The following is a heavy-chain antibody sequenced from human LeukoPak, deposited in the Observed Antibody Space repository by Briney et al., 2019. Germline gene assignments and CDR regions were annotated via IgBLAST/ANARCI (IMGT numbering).Heavy chain of an antibody. CDR1: GFPFSSYA. J-gene: IGHJ4*02. Sequence: PGGSLRLSCAASGFPFSSYAMSWVRQAPGKGLEWVGRIKSKTDGGTIDYAAPVKGRFTISKDDSKNTLYLQMNSLKTEDTAVYYCTTVASPAYFDYWGQGTLVTVSS. CDR2: IKSKTDGGTI. V-gene: IGHV3-15*01. CDR3: TTVASPAYFDY.